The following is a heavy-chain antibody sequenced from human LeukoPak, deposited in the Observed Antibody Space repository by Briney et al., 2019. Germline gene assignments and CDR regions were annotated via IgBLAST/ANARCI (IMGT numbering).Heavy chain of an antibody. Sequence: PSETLSLTCTVSGGSISSYYWSWIRQPPGKGLEWIGYIYYSGSTNYNPSLKSRVTISVDTSKNQFSLTLSSVTAADTAVYYCARLGGYNSPFDYWGQGTLVTVSS. CDR3: ARLGGYNSPFDY. V-gene: IGHV4-59*08. CDR2: IYYSGST. D-gene: IGHD5-24*01. CDR1: GGSISSYY. J-gene: IGHJ4*02.